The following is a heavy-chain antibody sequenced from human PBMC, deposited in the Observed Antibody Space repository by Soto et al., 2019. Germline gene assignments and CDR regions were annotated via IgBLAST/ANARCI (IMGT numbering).Heavy chain of an antibody. CDR2: INPSGGST. CDR1: GYTFTSYY. Sequence: QVQLVQSGAEVKKPGASVKVSCKASGYTFTSYYMHWVRQAPGQGLEWMGIINPSGGSTSYAQKFQGRVTMTRDTSTSTVYMELSRLRSEDTAVYYCARESGVSSSWAPFDYWGQGTLVTVSS. D-gene: IGHD6-13*01. J-gene: IGHJ4*02. CDR3: ARESGVSSSWAPFDY. V-gene: IGHV1-46*03.